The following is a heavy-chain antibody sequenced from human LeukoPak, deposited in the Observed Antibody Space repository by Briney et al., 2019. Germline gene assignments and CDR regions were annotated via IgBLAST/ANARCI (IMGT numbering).Heavy chain of an antibody. CDR3: ARDLVYYYDSSAIFFDF. Sequence: ASVKVSCKASGYTFTSYGISWVRQAPGQGLEWMGWISAYNGNIQYAQKFQGRVTMTTDTSTSTAYMELRSLRSDDTAVFYCARDLVYYYDSSAIFFDFWGQGTLVTVSS. CDR1: GYTFTSYG. V-gene: IGHV1-18*01. CDR2: ISAYNGNI. J-gene: IGHJ4*02. D-gene: IGHD3-22*01.